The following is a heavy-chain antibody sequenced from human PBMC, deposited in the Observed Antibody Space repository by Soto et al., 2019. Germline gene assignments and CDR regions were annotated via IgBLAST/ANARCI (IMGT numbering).Heavy chain of an antibody. D-gene: IGHD1-26*01. CDR2: IKQDGSEQ. J-gene: IGHJ4*02. CDR3: ARGYREESFYDPVWY. CDR1: GFSFSSYW. V-gene: IGHV3-7*01. Sequence: PGGSLRLSCAASGFSFSSYWMSWVRQAPGKGPEWVANIKQDGSEQNYLDSVKGRLIISRDNGKNSLYLQMNNLRAEDTAVYYCARGYREESFYDPVWYWGQGSLVTVSS.